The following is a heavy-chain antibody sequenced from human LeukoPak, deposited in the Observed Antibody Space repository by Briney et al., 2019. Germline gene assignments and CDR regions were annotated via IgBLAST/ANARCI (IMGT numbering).Heavy chain of an antibody. CDR2: ISGGGGST. CDR3: AKGGDYDFWSGYYQNTGFDY. V-gene: IGHV3-23*01. D-gene: IGHD3-3*01. CDR1: GFTFSRHW. J-gene: IGHJ4*02. Sequence: GGSLRLSCAASGFTFSRHWMTWVRQAPGKGLEWVSAISGGGGSTYYADSVKGRFTISRDNSKNTLYLQMNSLRAEDTAVYYCAKGGDYDFWSGYYQNTGFDYWGQGTLVTVSS.